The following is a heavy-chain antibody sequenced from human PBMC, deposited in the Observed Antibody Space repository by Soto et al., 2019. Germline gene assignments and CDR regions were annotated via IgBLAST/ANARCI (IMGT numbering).Heavy chain of an antibody. CDR3: AGGDSSGWFDAFDI. Sequence: QVQLQESGPGLVKPSETLSLTCTVSGGSISSYYWSWIRQPAGKGLEWIGRIYTSGSTNYNPSLKSRVTMSVDTSKNQFSLKLSSVTAADTAVYYCAGGDSSGWFDAFDIWGQGTMVTVSS. V-gene: IGHV4-4*07. CDR2: IYTSGST. D-gene: IGHD6-19*01. CDR1: GGSISSYY. J-gene: IGHJ3*02.